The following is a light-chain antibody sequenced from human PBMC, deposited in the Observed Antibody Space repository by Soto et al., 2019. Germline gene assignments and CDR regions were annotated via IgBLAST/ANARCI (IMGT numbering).Light chain of an antibody. Sequence: QSVLTQPPSACGTPGQRVTISCSGSSSNIGSNTVNWYQQLPGTAPKLVIYSNNQRPSGVPDRFSGSKSGTSASLAISGLQSEDEADYYCVAWDDSLNGYVVFGGGTK. CDR2: SNN. CDR1: SSNIGSNT. V-gene: IGLV1-44*01. CDR3: VAWDDSLNGYVV. J-gene: IGLJ2*01.